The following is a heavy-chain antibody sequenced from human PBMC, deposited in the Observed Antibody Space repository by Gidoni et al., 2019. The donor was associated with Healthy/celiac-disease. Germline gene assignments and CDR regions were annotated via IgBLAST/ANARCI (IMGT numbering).Heavy chain of an antibody. D-gene: IGHD3-3*01. CDR3: ARGRDLWSGRDAFDI. V-gene: IGHV1-18*01. CDR1: GYTLTSYG. CDR2: ISANNGNT. J-gene: IGHJ3*02. Sequence: QVQLVQSGAEVKKPGASVKVSCKASGYTLTSYGISWVRQAPGQGLEWMGWISANNGNTNYAQKLQGRATMTTDTSTSTAYMELRSLRSDETAVYYWARGRDLWSGRDAFDIWGQGTMVTVSS.